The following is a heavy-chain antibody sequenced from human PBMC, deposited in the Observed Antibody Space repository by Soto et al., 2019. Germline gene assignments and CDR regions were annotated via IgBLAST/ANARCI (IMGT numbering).Heavy chain of an antibody. CDR3: ARDRRDGWIFDY. J-gene: IGHJ4*02. D-gene: IGHD6-19*01. Sequence: QLQLQESASGLVKPSQTLSLTCGVSGDSISSGGYSWNWIRQPPGKGLEWIGYIYHSGFTLYNPSLTSRVTMSVDKSKNQFSLKLSSVTAADTAVYYCARDRRDGWIFDYGGQGILVTVSS. CDR1: GDSISSGGYS. CDR2: IYHSGFT. V-gene: IGHV4-30-2*01.